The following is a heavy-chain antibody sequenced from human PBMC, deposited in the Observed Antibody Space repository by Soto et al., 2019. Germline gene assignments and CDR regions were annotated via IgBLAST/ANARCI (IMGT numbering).Heavy chain of an antibody. Sequence: VASVKVSCKASRYTLSDYYLHWLQHAPGQGLEWMGWINPQSGSTNYAPKFQGGVTMTMDTTITTAYMELSRRRSGDPAVIHCAREPANAKTEADEFWGQGTPVTVCS. CDR2: INPQSGST. V-gene: IGHV1-2*07. CDR3: AREPANAKTEADEF. CDR1: RYTLSDYY. J-gene: IGHJ4*02.